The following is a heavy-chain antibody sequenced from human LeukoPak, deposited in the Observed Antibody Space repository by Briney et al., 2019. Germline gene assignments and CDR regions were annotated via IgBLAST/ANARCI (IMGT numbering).Heavy chain of an antibody. D-gene: IGHD3-9*01. CDR2: FDPEDGET. J-gene: IGHJ4*02. CDR1: GYTLTELS. Sequence: ASVKVSCKISGYTLTELSMHWARQAPGKGLEWMGGFDPEDGETIYAQKFQGRVTMTEDTSTDTAYMELSSLRSEDTAVYYCATDSYDILTGRIKGSFDYWGQGTLVTVSS. CDR3: ATDSYDILTGRIKGSFDY. V-gene: IGHV1-24*01.